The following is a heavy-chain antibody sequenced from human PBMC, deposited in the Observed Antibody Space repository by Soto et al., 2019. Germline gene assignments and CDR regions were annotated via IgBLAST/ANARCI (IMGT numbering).Heavy chain of an antibody. J-gene: IGHJ6*02. Sequence: QLHLQASGPGLVKSSETLSLTCSVSGVSIITCYYWGWIRQSPRKGLEWIGSIHYRVTTYYNPSPKSRVTIFVYTSTSQISLMRDSVTAADTAVYYCARHDWASFYGMDGWGQGTTVTV. V-gene: IGHV4-39*01. CDR2: IHYRVTT. CDR3: ARHDWASFYGMDG. CDR1: GVSIITCYY. D-gene: IGHD2-21*01.